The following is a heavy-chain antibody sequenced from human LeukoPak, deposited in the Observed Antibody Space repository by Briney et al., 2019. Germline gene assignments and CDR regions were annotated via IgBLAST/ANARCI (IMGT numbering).Heavy chain of an antibody. CDR1: GFTSSSYS. CDR3: ARVTYRWYYYDSSGYYPDAFDI. CDR2: ISSSSSTI. J-gene: IGHJ3*02. V-gene: IGHV3-48*02. D-gene: IGHD3-22*01. Sequence: GGSLTLSCAASGFTSSSYSMNWVRQAPGKGLEWVSYISSSSSTIYYADSVKGRFTIPRDNAKNSLYLQMNSLRDEDTAVYYCARVTYRWYYYDSSGYYPDAFDIWGQGTMVTVSS.